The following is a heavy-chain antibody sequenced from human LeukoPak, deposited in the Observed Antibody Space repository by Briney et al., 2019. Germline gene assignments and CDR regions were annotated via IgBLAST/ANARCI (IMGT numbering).Heavy chain of an antibody. J-gene: IGHJ4*02. CDR3: AKDIWSGYFRFDY. CDR1: GFTFSSYG. Sequence: GGSLRLSCAASGFTFSSYGMHWVRQAPGKGLEWVAFIRYDGSNKYYADSVKGRFTISRDNSKNTLYLQMNSLRAEDTAVYYCAKDIWSGYFRFDYWGQGTLVTVSS. D-gene: IGHD3-3*01. CDR2: IRYDGSNK. V-gene: IGHV3-30*02.